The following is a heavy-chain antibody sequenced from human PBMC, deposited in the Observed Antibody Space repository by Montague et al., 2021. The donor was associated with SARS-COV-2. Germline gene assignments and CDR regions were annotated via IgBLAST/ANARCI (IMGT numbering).Heavy chain of an antibody. CDR1: GGSISNYY. J-gene: IGHJ6*02. CDR2: ISSSGST. Sequence: SETPSLTCTVSGGSISNYYWSWIRQPPGKGLEWIGYISSSGSTNYNPSLKSRVTISVNTSKIRFSLRLSSVTSADTAVYYCARDNPSSRRLPMTKGDYYCGMDVWGQGTTVTVSS. V-gene: IGHV4-59*01. CDR3: ARDNPSSRRLPMTKGDYYCGMDV. D-gene: IGHD2/OR15-2a*01.